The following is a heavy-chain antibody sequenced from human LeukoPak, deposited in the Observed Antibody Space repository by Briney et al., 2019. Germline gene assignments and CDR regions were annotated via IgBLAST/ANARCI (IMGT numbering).Heavy chain of an antibody. CDR2: FDPEDGET. V-gene: IGHV1-24*01. J-gene: IGHJ6*03. D-gene: IGHD1-26*01. CDR1: GYTLTELS. Sequence: GASVKVSCKVSGYTLTELSMHWVRQAPGKGLEWMGGFDPEDGETIYAQKFQGRVTMTEDTSTDTAYMELSSLRSDDTAVYYCARVGAYYYYYYMDVWGKGTTVTVSS. CDR3: ARVGAYYYYYYMDV.